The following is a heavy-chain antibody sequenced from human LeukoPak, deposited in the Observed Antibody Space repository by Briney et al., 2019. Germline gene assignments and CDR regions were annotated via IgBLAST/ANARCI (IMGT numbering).Heavy chain of an antibody. CDR3: ARDVVPAAILGYYYYMDV. CDR1: GYTFTGYY. D-gene: IGHD2-2*02. V-gene: IGHV1-2*02. J-gene: IGHJ6*03. CDR2: INPNSGGT. Sequence: ASVKVSCKASGYTFTGYYMHWVRQAPGQGLEWMGWINPNSGGTNYAQKFQGRVTMTRDTSISTAYMELSRLRSDDTAVYYCARDVVPAAILGYYYYMDVWGKGTTVTVSS.